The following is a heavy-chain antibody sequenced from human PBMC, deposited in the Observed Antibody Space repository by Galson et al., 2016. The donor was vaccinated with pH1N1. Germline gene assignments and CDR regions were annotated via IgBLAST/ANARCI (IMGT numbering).Heavy chain of an antibody. D-gene: IGHD3-3*01. CDR1: GFAFSSYG. CDR2: IWFDGSYE. Sequence: SLRLSCAASGFAFSSYGMHWVRQAPGKGLEWVAVIWFDGSYEFYADSVKGRFTISRDNSKNTLHLQINSLRAEDTAVYYCARGDLEWLSHFDYWGQGTLVTVSS. CDR3: ARGDLEWLSHFDY. J-gene: IGHJ4*02. V-gene: IGHV3-33*01.